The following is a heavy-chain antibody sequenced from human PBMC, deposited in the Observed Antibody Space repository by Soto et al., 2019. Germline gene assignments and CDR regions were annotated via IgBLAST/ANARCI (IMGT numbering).Heavy chain of an antibody. CDR3: ARGGIVVVPSALGGMEV. V-gene: IGHV1-46*01. CDR1: GYRFTSYY. J-gene: IGHJ6*02. Sequence: QVQLVQSGAEVRKPGASVKVSCKPSGYRFTSYYMHWVRQAPGQGLEWMGVINASGGYTWFAEEFEGRVTMTRDTCTSTCYVEVSSLRSEDTAVYYCARGGIVVVPSALGGMEVWGQGKTVTVSS. D-gene: IGHD2-2*01. CDR2: INASGGYT.